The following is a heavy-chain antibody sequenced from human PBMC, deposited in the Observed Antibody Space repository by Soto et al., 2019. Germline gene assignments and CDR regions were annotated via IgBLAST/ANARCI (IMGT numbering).Heavy chain of an antibody. J-gene: IGHJ5*02. V-gene: IGHV1-3*01. D-gene: IGHD2-2*02. CDR3: ARAFCSSTSCYTRCYDP. CDR2: INAGNGNT. Sequence: ASVKVSCKASGYTFTSYAMQWVRKSPGQRLEWMGWINAGNGNTKYSQKFQGRVTITRDTSASTAYMELSSLRSDDTAVYYCARAFCSSTSCYTRCYDPWGQGTLVTVSS. CDR1: GYTFTSYA.